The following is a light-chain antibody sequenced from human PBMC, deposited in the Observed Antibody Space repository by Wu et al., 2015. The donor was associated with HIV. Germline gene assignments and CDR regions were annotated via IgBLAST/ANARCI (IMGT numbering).Light chain of an antibody. J-gene: IGKJ1*01. Sequence: DIQMTQSPSSLSASVGDRVTITCRASQSIRNYLNWFQQRPGKAPKLLIYAASSLQSGVPSRFSGSGSGTDFTLTISSLQPEDVATYYCQKYNTAPWTFGQGTKVEMK. CDR3: QKYNTAPWT. V-gene: IGKV1-39*01. CDR1: QSIRNY. CDR2: AAS.